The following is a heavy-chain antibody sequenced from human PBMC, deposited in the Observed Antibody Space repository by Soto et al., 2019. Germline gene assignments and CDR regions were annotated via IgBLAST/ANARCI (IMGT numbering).Heavy chain of an antibody. J-gene: IGHJ6*02. CDR1: GFTFSSYS. Sequence: GGSLRLSCAASGFTFSSYSMNWVRQAPGKGLEWVSSISSSSSYIYYADSVKGRFTISRDNAKNSLYLQMNSLRAEDTAVYYCARDRGIAAAGNYYYDGMDVWGQGTTVTVSS. D-gene: IGHD6-13*01. CDR2: ISSSSSYI. V-gene: IGHV3-21*01. CDR3: ARDRGIAAAGNYYYDGMDV.